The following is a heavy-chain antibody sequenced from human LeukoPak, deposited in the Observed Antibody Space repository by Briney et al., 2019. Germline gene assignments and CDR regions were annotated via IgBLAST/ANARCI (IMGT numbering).Heavy chain of an antibody. Sequence: GGSLRLSCAASGLTFKIFTMHWIRQAPGKGLEYVSGIDSKGDTTFYADSVKGRFTISRDNSRDTLYLQMGSLRTEDMAIYYCARDFGSPFRAFDVWGRGTTV. D-gene: IGHD3-10*01. V-gene: IGHV3-64*02. CDR3: ARDFGSPFRAFDV. J-gene: IGHJ3*01. CDR1: GLTFKIFT. CDR2: IDSKGDTT.